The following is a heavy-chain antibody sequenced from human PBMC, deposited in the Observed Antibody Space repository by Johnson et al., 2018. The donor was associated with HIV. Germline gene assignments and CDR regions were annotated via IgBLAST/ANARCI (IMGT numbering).Heavy chain of an antibody. D-gene: IGHD5-24*01. J-gene: IGHJ3*02. CDR3: ARDCPYEVAKRPSPSCAFDI. Sequence: VQLVESGGGLVKPGGSLRLSCATSGFTFSKAWMNWVRQAPGKGLEWVGRIKSKTDGGTTDYAAPVKDRFSISRDDSKNILYLQMNSLRAEDTAVFYCARDCPYEVAKRPSPSCAFDIWGQGTIVTVSS. CDR1: GFTFSKAW. V-gene: IGHV3-15*01. CDR2: IKSKTDGGTT.